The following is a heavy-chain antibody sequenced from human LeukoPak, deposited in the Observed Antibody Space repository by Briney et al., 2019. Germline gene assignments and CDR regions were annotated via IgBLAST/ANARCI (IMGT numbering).Heavy chain of an antibody. Sequence: SETLSLTCTVSGGSISSSSYYWGWIRQPPGKGLEWIGSIYYSGSTYYNPSLKSRVTISVDTSKNQFSLKLSSVTAADTAVYYCVRDHGAAAGTRRDYWGQGTLVTVSS. J-gene: IGHJ4*02. CDR3: VRDHGAAAGTRRDY. V-gene: IGHV4-39*07. CDR1: GGSISSSSYY. D-gene: IGHD6-13*01. CDR2: IYYSGST.